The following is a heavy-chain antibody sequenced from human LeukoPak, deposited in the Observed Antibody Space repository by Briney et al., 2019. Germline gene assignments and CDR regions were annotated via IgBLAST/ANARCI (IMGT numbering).Heavy chain of an antibody. CDR3: ARGGYSGNYNSYFDY. CDR1: GYTFTSYG. CDR2: INPSVGST. D-gene: IGHD1-26*01. Sequence: ASVKVSCKASGYTFTSYGISWVRRAPGQGLEWMGIINPSVGSTTYAQKFQGRVTMTRDTSTTTVYMELSSLRSEDTAVYYCARGGYSGNYNSYFDYWGQGTLVTVSS. J-gene: IGHJ4*02. V-gene: IGHV1-46*01.